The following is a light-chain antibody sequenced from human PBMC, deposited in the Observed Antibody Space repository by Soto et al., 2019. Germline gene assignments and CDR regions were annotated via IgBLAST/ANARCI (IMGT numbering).Light chain of an antibody. CDR3: MQALQGPPT. CDR1: QSLLGSNGYNY. V-gene: IGKV2-28*01. Sequence: DIVMTQSPLSLPVTPGESACISCRPSQSLLGSNGYNYLDWYVQKPGQSPQLLISLASNRASGVPDRFSGSGSGTDFTLKISRVEAEDVGVYHCMQALQGPPTFGQGTKVDIK. CDR2: LAS. J-gene: IGKJ1*01.